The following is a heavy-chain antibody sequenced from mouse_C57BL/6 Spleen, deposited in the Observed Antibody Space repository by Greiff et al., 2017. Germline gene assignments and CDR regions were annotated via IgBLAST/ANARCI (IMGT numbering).Heavy chain of an antibody. J-gene: IGHJ2*01. Sequence: VQLQQSGAELARPGASVKLSCKASGYAFSSYWMNWVKQRPGKGLEWIGQIYPGDGDTNYNGKFKGKATLTADKSSSTAYMQLSSLTSEDSAVYFCARRTTVGGFDYWGQGTTLTVSS. CDR1: GYAFSSYW. CDR2: IYPGDGDT. V-gene: IGHV1-80*01. CDR3: ARRTTVGGFDY. D-gene: IGHD1-1*01.